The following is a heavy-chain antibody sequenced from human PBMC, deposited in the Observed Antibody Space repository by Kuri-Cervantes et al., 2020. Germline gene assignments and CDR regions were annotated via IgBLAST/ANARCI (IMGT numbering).Heavy chain of an antibody. CDR3: ARSRIQLWSLDI. D-gene: IGHD5-18*01. Sequence: ESLKISCTVSGGSISSYYWNWIRQPPGKGLEWIGYIYNGGSANYNPSLKSRVTISLDTSKNQFSLRLTSVTAADTAVYYCARSRIQLWSLDIWGKGTTVTVSS. CDR1: GGSISSYY. J-gene: IGHJ6*04. CDR2: IYNGGSA. V-gene: IGHV4-59*12.